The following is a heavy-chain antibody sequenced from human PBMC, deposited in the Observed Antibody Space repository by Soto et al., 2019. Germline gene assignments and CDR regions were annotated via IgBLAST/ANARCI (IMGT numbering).Heavy chain of an antibody. CDR2: IYYSGST. Sequence: TLSHTFIYSSGFNISSSYYCDKIRQPPGKGLELIWSIYYSGSTYYNPSLKSRVTISVDTSKNQFSLKLSSLTTAEMRVYYFAGQGGRHFWY. CDR1: SGFNISSSYY. CDR3: AGQGGRHFWY. D-gene: IGHD1-26*01. V-gene: IGHV4-39*01. J-gene: IGHJ2*01.